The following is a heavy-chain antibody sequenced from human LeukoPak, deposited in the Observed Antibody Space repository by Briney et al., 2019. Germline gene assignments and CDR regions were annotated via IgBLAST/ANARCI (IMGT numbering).Heavy chain of an antibody. Sequence: GGSLRLSCETSGFISSDYYIHWVRQAPGKGLVWVSRINGVGDDRIYADSVKGRFTISRDNAKNTLYLQMNSLRAEDTAVYYCARDGMVRGVKKYGMDVWGQGTTVTVSS. CDR3: ARDGMVRGVKKYGMDV. J-gene: IGHJ6*02. D-gene: IGHD3-10*01. CDR1: GFISSDYY. V-gene: IGHV3-74*01. CDR2: INGVGDDR.